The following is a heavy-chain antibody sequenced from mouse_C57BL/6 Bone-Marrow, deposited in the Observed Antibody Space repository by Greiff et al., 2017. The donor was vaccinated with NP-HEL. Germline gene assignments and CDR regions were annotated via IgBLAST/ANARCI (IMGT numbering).Heavy chain of an antibody. Sequence: EVMLVESGGGLVKPGGSLKLSCAASGFTFSDYGMHWVRQAPEKGLEWVAYISSGSSTIYYADTVKGRFTISRDNAKNTLFLQMTSLRSEDTAMYYCARWGNCYAMDYWGQGTSVTVSS. V-gene: IGHV5-17*01. CDR2: ISSGSSTI. J-gene: IGHJ4*01. D-gene: IGHD2-1*01. CDR1: GFTFSDYG. CDR3: ARWGNCYAMDY.